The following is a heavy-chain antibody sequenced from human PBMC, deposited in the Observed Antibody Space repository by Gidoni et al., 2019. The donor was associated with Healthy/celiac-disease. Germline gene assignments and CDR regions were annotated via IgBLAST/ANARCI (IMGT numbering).Heavy chain of an antibody. D-gene: IGHD3-3*01. CDR1: GFTFSSSA. Sequence: EVQLLESGGGLVQPGGSLRLSCAASGFTFSSSAMRWVRQAPGKGLEWVSAISGSGGSTDYADSVKGRFTISRDNSKNTLYLQMNSLRAEDTAGYYCAKGRFTIFGVVIDDYFDYWGQGTLVTVSS. J-gene: IGHJ4*02. CDR3: AKGRFTIFGVVIDDYFDY. V-gene: IGHV3-23*01. CDR2: ISGSGGST.